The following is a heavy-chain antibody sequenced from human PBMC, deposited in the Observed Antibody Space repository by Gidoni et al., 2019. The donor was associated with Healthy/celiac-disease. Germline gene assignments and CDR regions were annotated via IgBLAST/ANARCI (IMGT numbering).Heavy chain of an antibody. CDR1: GGSFSGYY. V-gene: IGHV4-34*01. J-gene: IGHJ6*02. D-gene: IGHD3-22*01. CDR2: INHSGST. Sequence: QVQLQQWGAGLLKPSETLSLTCAVYGGSFSGYYWSWIRQPPGKGLEWIGEINHSGSTNYNPSLKSRVTISVDTSKNQFSLKLSSVTAADTAVYYCARLTELTYYYDSSPYGMDVWGQGTTVTVSS. CDR3: ARLTELTYYYDSSPYGMDV.